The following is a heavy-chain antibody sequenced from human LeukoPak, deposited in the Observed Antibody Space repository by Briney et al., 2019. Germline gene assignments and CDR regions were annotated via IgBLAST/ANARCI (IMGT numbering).Heavy chain of an antibody. J-gene: IGHJ4*02. D-gene: IGHD3-10*01. CDR3: AKGRLVGVIGSADH. CDR1: GFTFANYA. V-gene: IGHV3-23*01. Sequence: PGWSLRLSCAGSGFTFANYAMDWVRQTPGKGLESGSVISDSGAGTYYADSVKGRFTISRDNSKNTVHLQMNSLRVEDTAVYYCAKGRLVGVIGSADHWGQGTLVTVSS. CDR2: ISDSGAGT.